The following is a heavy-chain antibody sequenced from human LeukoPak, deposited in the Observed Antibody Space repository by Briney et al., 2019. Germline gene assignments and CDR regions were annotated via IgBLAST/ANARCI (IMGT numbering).Heavy chain of an antibody. Sequence: PGGSLRLSCAASGFSFSSYGMHWVRQAPGKGLDWVAFIHYDGSNKYYADSVKGRFTISRDNSKNTLYLQMNSLRAEDTAVYYCAKSDCSSASCYLWYYYYYMDVWGKGTTVTVSS. J-gene: IGHJ6*03. D-gene: IGHD2-2*01. V-gene: IGHV3-30*02. CDR3: AKSDCSSASCYLWYYYYYMDV. CDR2: IHYDGSNK. CDR1: GFSFSSYG.